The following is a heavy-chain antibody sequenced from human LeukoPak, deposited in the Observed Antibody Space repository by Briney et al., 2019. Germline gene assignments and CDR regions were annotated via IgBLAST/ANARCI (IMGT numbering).Heavy chain of an antibody. Sequence: PSQTLSLTCTVSGGSISSGDDYWSWIRQPPGKGLEWIGYIYYSGSTYYNPSLKSRVTISVDTSKNQFSLKLSSVTAADTAVYYCARESNIRFLEWLLHYWGQGTLVTVSS. D-gene: IGHD3-3*01. CDR1: GGSISSGDDY. CDR2: IYYSGST. V-gene: IGHV4-30-4*08. J-gene: IGHJ4*02. CDR3: ARESNIRFLEWLLHY.